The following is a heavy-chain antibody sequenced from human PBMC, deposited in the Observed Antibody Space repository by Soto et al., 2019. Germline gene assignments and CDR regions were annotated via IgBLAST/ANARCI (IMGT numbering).Heavy chain of an antibody. CDR2: IYHSGST. J-gene: IGHJ4*02. D-gene: IGHD6-19*01. V-gene: IGHV4-4*02. Sequence: ASETLSLTCAVSGGSISSTNWWSWLRPPPGKGLEWNGEIYHSGSTNYNPSLKSRVTISVDKSKNQFSLKLSSVTAADTAVYYCARDRWGGWLKRYYFDYWGQGTLVTVSS. CDR3: ARDRWGGWLKRYYFDY. CDR1: GGSISSTNW.